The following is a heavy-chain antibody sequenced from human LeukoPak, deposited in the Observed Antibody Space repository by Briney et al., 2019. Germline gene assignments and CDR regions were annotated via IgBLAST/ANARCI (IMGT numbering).Heavy chain of an antibody. CDR2: IKGDASEK. CDR1: GFSFGTSW. J-gene: IGHJ4*02. V-gene: IGHV3-7*05. CDR3: TMSISD. Sequence: GGSLRLSCVASGFSFGTSWMDWVRQAPGKGLEWVANIKGDASEKYFLDSVRGRFTISRDNAKNLLYLHMSSLRAEDTAIYYCTMSISDWGQGTLVTVSS.